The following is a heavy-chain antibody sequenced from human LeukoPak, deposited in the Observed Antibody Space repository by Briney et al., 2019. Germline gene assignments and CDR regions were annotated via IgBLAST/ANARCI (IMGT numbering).Heavy chain of an antibody. J-gene: IGHJ4*02. V-gene: IGHV1-46*01. Sequence: ASVKVSCKASGYTFTSYYMHWVRQAPGQGLEWMGIINPSGSSTSYAQKFQGRVTMTRDTSISTAYMELSRLRSDDTAVYYCARAGRVYYDILTGYEGFDYWGQGTLVTVSS. CDR3: ARAGRVYYDILTGYEGFDY. CDR1: GYTFTSYY. CDR2: INPSGSST. D-gene: IGHD3-9*01.